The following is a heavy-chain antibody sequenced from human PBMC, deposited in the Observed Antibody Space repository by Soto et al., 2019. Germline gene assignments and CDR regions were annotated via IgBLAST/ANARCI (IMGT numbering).Heavy chain of an antibody. CDR3: ARDCAGSSHVYYYYGMDV. Sequence: QVQLVESGGGVVQPGRSLRLSCAASGFTFSSYGMHWVRQAPGKGLEWVAVIWYDGSNKYYADSVKGRFTISRDNSKNTLYLQINSLRAEDTAVYYCARDCAGSSHVYYYYGMDVWGQGTTVTVSS. V-gene: IGHV3-33*01. CDR2: IWYDGSNK. CDR1: GFTFSSYG. J-gene: IGHJ6*02.